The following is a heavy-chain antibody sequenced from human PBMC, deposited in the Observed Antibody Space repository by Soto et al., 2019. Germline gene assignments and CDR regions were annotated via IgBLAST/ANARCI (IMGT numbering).Heavy chain of an antibody. CDR3: ATRIAAAGTFDY. J-gene: IGHJ4*02. CDR2: IIPILGIA. Sequence: QVQLVQSGAEVKKPGSSAKVSCKASGGTFSSYTISWVRQAPGQGLEWMGRIIPILGIANYAQKFQGRVTITADKSTSTAYMELSSLRSEDTAVYYCATRIAAAGTFDYWGQGTLVTVSS. CDR1: GGTFSSYT. D-gene: IGHD6-13*01. V-gene: IGHV1-69*02.